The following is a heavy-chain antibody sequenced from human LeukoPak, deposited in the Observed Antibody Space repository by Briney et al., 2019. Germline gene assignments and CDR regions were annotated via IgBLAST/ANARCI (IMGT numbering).Heavy chain of an antibody. CDR3: ARGERPGLDY. D-gene: IGHD1-14*01. J-gene: IGHJ4*02. V-gene: IGHV4-59*01. Sequence: SSETLSLTCTVSGGSISGYYWSWIRQPPGKGLEWIGYIYYSGHTNYNPSLKSRVTISVDTSKNQFSLKLSSVTAADTAVYYCARGERPGLDYWGQGTLVTVSS. CDR2: IYYSGHT. CDR1: GGSISGYY.